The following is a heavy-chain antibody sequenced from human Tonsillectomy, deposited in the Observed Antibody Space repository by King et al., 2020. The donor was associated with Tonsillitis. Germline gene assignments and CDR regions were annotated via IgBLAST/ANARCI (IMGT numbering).Heavy chain of an antibody. CDR3: ARDGIAVATFDY. D-gene: IGHD6-19*01. J-gene: IGHJ4*02. V-gene: IGHV4-61*02. Sequence: HVPLQESGPGLVKPSQTLSLTCTVSGGSISSGSYYWSWIRQPAGKGLEWIGRIYTSGSTNYNPSLKSRVTISVDTSKNQFPLKLSSVTAADTAVYYCARDGIAVATFDYWGQGTLVTVSS. CDR2: IYTSGST. CDR1: GGSISSGSYY.